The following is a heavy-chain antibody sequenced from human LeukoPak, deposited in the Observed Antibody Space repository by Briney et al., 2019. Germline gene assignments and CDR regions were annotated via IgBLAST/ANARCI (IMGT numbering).Heavy chain of an antibody. Sequence: RSGGSVRLSCAASGFTFSSYAMSWVGQAPGKGLEWGSGVSSSGGSTYYAAHVKGRFTISRDNSKNTLYLQMNSLRAEDTAVYYCAKLRRVVVPAAAISWGQGTLVTVSS. CDR2: VSSSGGST. V-gene: IGHV3-23*01. D-gene: IGHD2-2*01. CDR3: AKLRRVVVPAAAIS. CDR1: GFTFSSYA. J-gene: IGHJ4*02.